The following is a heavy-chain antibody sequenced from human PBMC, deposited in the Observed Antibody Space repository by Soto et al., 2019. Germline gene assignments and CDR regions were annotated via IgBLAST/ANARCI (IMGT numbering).Heavy chain of an antibody. J-gene: IGHJ3*02. V-gene: IGHV3-30-3*01. Sequence: QVQLVESGGGVVQPGRSLRLSCAASGFTFSSYAMHWVRQAPGKGLEWVAVISYDGSNKYYADSVKGRFTISRDNSKNTLYLQMNSLRAEDTAVYYCARDRSLITFGGADAFDIWGQGTMVTVSS. CDR2: ISYDGSNK. CDR1: GFTFSSYA. D-gene: IGHD3-16*01. CDR3: ARDRSLITFGGADAFDI.